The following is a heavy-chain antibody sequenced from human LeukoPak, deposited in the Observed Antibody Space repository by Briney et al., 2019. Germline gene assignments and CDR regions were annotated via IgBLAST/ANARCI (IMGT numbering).Heavy chain of an antibody. V-gene: IGHV3-30*03. J-gene: IGHJ4*02. D-gene: IGHD3-10*01. CDR3: ARDRGRDRSGSYPYYFDY. Sequence: GGSLRLSCAASGFTFSSYSMNWVRQAPGKGLEWVAVISYDGSNKYYADSVKGRFTISRDNSKNTLYLQMNSLRAEDTAVYYCARDRGRDRSGSYPYYFDYWGQGTLVTVSS. CDR2: ISYDGSNK. CDR1: GFTFSSYS.